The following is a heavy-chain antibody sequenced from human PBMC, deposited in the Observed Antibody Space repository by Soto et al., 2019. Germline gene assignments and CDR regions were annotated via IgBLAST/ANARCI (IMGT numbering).Heavy chain of an antibody. Sequence: QVQLVQSGAEVKKPGSSVKVSCKASGGTFSSYTISWVRQAPGQGLEWMGRIISILGIANYAQKFQGRVTITADKSTSTADMVLSSLRAEDTAVYYCARDYGDYLKRVVGFDCWGQGTLVTVSS. D-gene: IGHD4-17*01. CDR2: IISILGIA. CDR1: GGTFSSYT. CDR3: ARDYGDYLKRVVGFDC. V-gene: IGHV1-69*08. J-gene: IGHJ4*02.